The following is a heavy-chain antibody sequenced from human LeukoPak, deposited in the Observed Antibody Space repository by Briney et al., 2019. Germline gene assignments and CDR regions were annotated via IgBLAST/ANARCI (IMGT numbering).Heavy chain of an antibody. D-gene: IGHD2-2*02. CDR1: GGSFSGYY. V-gene: IGHV4-34*01. J-gene: IGHJ3*02. CDR2: INHSGST. Sequence: SETLSLTCAVYGGSFSGYYWSWIRQPPGKGLEWIGEINHSGSTNYNPSLKSRVTISVDTSKNQFSLKLSSVTAADTAVYYCAREQYCSSTSCYKNAFDIWGQGTMVTVSS. CDR3: AREQYCSSTSCYKNAFDI.